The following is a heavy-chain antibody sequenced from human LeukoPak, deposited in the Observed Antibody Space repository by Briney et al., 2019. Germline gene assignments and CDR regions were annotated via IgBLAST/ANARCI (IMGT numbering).Heavy chain of an antibody. J-gene: IGHJ4*02. D-gene: IGHD4-17*01. CDR1: GYTFTGYY. Sequence: ASVKVSCKASGYTFTGYYMHWVRQAPGQGLGWMGWINPNSGGTNYAQKFQGRVTMTRDTSISTAYMELSRLRSDDTAVYYCARDYGDPPGFDYWGQGTLVTVSS. V-gene: IGHV1-2*02. CDR2: INPNSGGT. CDR3: ARDYGDPPGFDY.